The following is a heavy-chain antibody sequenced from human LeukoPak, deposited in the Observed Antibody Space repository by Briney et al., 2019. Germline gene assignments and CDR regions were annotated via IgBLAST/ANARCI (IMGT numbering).Heavy chain of an antibody. D-gene: IGHD3-22*01. Sequence: GESLKISCAASGFTFSSYAMSWVRQAPGKGLEWVSAISGSGGSTYYADSVKGRFTISRDNSKNTLYLQMNSLRAEDTAVYYCAKDSASSGYDFDYWGQGTLVTVSS. CDR3: AKDSASSGYDFDY. V-gene: IGHV3-23*01. CDR1: GFTFSSYA. CDR2: ISGSGGST. J-gene: IGHJ4*02.